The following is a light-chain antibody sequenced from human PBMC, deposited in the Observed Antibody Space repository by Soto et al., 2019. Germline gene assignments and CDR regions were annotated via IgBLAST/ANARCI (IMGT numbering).Light chain of an antibody. CDR1: QSLLYRYTNNNY. CDR3: HQYSNIPHT. CDR2: WAS. J-gene: IGKJ1*01. V-gene: IGKV4-1*01. Sequence: DIVMTQSPDSLAVSLGERATIHCKSSQSLLYRYTNNNYLGWFQQKPGQSPKLLLYWASTRQSGVPDRFTGRGSGTDFTLPISSLQAEDVAVYYCHQYSNIPHTFGQGTRVEIK.